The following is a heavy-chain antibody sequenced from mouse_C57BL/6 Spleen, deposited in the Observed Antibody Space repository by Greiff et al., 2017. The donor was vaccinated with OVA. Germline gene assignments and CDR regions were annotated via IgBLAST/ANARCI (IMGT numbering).Heavy chain of an antibody. CDR2: INPSNGGT. CDR3: ARDSSGYGYFDY. Sequence: QVQLQQPGTELVKPGASVKLSCKASGYTFTSYWMHWVKQRPGQGLEWIGNINPSNGGTNYNEKFKSKATLTVDKSSSTAYMQHSSLTSEDSAVYYCARDSSGYGYFDYWGQGTTLTVSS. J-gene: IGHJ2*01. V-gene: IGHV1-53*01. D-gene: IGHD3-2*02. CDR1: GYTFTSYW.